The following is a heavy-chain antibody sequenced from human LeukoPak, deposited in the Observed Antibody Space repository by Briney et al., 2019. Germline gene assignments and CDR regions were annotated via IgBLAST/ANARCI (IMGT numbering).Heavy chain of an antibody. CDR3: ARDQRVSGRPDIDY. Sequence: GGSLRLSCAASGFTFRNHWTHWVRQTPGKGLVWVSRISSDGSSTTYADSVKGRFTISRDNAKNTLYLQMNNLRAEDTAMYYCARDQRVSGRPDIDYWGQGTLVIVSS. J-gene: IGHJ4*02. V-gene: IGHV3-74*03. CDR2: ISSDGSST. CDR1: GFTFRNHW. D-gene: IGHD6-6*01.